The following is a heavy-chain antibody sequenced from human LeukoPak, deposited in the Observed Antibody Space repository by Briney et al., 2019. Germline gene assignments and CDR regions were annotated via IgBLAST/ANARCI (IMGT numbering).Heavy chain of an antibody. Sequence: GSLRLSCAASGFTFSSYAMSWVRQAPGKGLEWVSAISGSGGSTYYADSVKGRFTISRDNSKNTLYLQMNSLRAEDTAVYYCAKENYYGSGSYYNDAFDIWGQGTMVTVSS. V-gene: IGHV3-23*01. J-gene: IGHJ3*02. CDR2: ISGSGGST. CDR1: GFTFSSYA. CDR3: AKENYYGSGSYYNDAFDI. D-gene: IGHD3-10*01.